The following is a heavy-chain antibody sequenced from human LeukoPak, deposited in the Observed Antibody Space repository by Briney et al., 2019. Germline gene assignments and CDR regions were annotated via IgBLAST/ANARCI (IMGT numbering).Heavy chain of an antibody. Sequence: SETLSLTCTVSGDSMTRGGYYWSWVRQHPGKGLEWIGFIYHSGTTFYNPSLEGRAAISADTSRNQFSLKLTSVTAADTAVYYCARAVDYRNYFDYWGQGTLVTVSS. D-gene: IGHD4-11*01. J-gene: IGHJ4*02. CDR2: IYHSGTT. CDR3: ARAVDYRNYFDY. CDR1: GDSMTRGGYY. V-gene: IGHV4-31*03.